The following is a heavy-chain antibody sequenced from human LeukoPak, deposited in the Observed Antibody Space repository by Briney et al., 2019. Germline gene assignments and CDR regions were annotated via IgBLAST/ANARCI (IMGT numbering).Heavy chain of an antibody. D-gene: IGHD4-17*01. J-gene: IGHJ4*02. V-gene: IGHV4-39*01. CDR1: GGSVSSGSYY. CDR2: IDYYGST. Sequence: SETLSLTCTVSGGSVSSGSYYWSWIRQPPGKGLEWIGSIDYYGSTYYNPSLKSRVTISVETSKNQFSLKLSSVTAADTAVFYCARHLTVTTNFDYWGQGTLVTVSS. CDR3: ARHLTVTTNFDY.